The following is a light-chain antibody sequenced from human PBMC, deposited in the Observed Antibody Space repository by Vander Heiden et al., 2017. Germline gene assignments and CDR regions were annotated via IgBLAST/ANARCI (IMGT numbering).Light chain of an antibody. CDR2: LAS. J-gene: IGKJ3*01. CDR1: QDVSDS. CDR3: HQYKYYPFI. Sequence: DIQMTQSPSSLSASVGDRVTITCRASQDVSDSLAWFQQRPGKAPKPLIYLASSLQSGVPSKFSGTGSGTEFTLTIRDLQPEDSATYYCHQYKYYPFIFGPGTKV. V-gene: IGKV1-16*02.